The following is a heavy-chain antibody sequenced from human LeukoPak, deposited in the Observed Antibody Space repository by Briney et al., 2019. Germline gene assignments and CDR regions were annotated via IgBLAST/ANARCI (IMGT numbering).Heavy chain of an antibody. CDR3: ARDPAGDYGVD. D-gene: IGHD4-17*01. V-gene: IGHV1-69*04. J-gene: IGHJ4*02. CDR1: GGTFSSYT. CDR2: IIPILGIA. Sequence: SVKVSCKASGGTFSSYTISWVRQAPGEGLEWMGRIIPILGIANYAQKFQGRVTITADKSTSTAYMELSSLRSEDTAVYYCARDPAGDYGVDWGQGTLVTVSS.